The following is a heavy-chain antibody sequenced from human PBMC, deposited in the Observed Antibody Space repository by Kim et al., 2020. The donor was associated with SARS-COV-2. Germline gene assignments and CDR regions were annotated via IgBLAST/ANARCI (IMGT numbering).Heavy chain of an antibody. CDR3: ARATTVTRGRYVFQH. Sequence: PSRTSRVTISVDTSKDQFSLRLSSVTAADTAVYYCARATTVTRGRYVFQHWGQGTLVTVSS. V-gene: IGHV4-34*01. J-gene: IGHJ1*01. D-gene: IGHD4-17*01.